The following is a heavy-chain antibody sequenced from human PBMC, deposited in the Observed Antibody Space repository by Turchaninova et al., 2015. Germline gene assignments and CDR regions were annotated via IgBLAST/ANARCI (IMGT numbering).Heavy chain of an antibody. CDR2: IDPADSNT. J-gene: IGHJ3*02. D-gene: IGHD6-19*01. CDR3: AVAGLGTFDI. Sequence: VQLVQSGAAVKTPGESLRISCKGSGYSFSSFWITWLRQMSGKGLGWMGRIDPADSNTHYSPSVQGHGTTTADKSIKTAYLEWSSLKASDTAMYYCAVAGLGTFDIWGQGTMVTVSS. CDR1: GYSFSSFW. V-gene: IGHV5-10-1*03.